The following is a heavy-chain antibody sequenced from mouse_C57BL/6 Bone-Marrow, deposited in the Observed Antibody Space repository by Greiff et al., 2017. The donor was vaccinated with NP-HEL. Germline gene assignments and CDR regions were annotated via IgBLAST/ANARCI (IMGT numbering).Heavy chain of an antibody. Sequence: EVMLVESGEGLVKPGGSLKLSCAASGFTFSSYAMSWVRQTPEKRLEWVAYISSGGDYIYYADTVKGRFTISRDNARNTLYLQMSSLKSEDTAMYYCTRDPYYYGSSYGGFAYWGQGTLVTVSA. CDR1: GFTFSSYA. CDR3: TRDPYYYGSSYGGFAY. V-gene: IGHV5-9-1*02. D-gene: IGHD1-1*01. J-gene: IGHJ3*01. CDR2: ISSGGDYI.